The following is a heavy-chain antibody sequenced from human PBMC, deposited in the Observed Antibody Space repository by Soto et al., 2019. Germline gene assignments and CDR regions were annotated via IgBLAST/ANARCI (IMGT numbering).Heavy chain of an antibody. V-gene: IGHV1-69*01. D-gene: IGHD3-22*01. J-gene: IGHJ4*02. CDR2: IIPIFGTA. CDR1: GGTFSSYA. Sequence: QVQLVQSGAEVKKPGSSVKVSCKASGGTFSSYAISWVRQAPGQGLEWMGGIIPIFGTANYAQKFQGRVTITADESTSTAYMELSSLRSEDTAVYXCASARTYYYDTSSFDYWGQGTLVTVSS. CDR3: ASARTYYYDTSSFDY.